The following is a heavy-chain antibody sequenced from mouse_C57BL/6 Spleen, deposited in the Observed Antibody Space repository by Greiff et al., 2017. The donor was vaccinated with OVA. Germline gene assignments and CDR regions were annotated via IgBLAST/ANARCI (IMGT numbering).Heavy chain of an antibody. V-gene: IGHV5-17*01. Sequence: EVKVVESGGGLVKPGGSLKLSCAASGFTFSDYGMHWVRQAPEKGLEWVAYISSGSSTIYYADTVKGRFTISRDNAKNTLFLQMTSLRSEDTAMYYGARAWYYGSSYYWYFDVWGTGTTVTVSS. J-gene: IGHJ1*03. CDR2: ISSGSSTI. D-gene: IGHD1-1*01. CDR1: GFTFSDYG. CDR3: ARAWYYGSSYYWYFDV.